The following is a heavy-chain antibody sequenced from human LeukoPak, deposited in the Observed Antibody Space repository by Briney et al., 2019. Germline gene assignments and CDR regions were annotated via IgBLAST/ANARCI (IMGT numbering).Heavy chain of an antibody. D-gene: IGHD6-19*01. Sequence: ASVKVSCKASGYTFTSYYMHWVRQAPGQGLEWMGWISTYNGNTNYAQKLQGRVTMTTDTSTSTAYMELRSLRSDDTAVYYCARDSGQSSGWSDDFDIWGQGTMVTVSS. CDR3: ARDSGQSSGWSDDFDI. CDR2: ISTYNGNT. J-gene: IGHJ3*02. CDR1: GYTFTSYY. V-gene: IGHV1-18*04.